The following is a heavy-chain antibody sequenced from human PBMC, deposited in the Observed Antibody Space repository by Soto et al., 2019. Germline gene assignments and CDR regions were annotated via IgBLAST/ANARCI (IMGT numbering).Heavy chain of an antibody. J-gene: IGHJ5*02. CDR3: ARAYSSGTRRWFDP. CDR1: GGTFSSYT. V-gene: IGHV1-69*02. CDR2: IIPILGIA. Sequence: SVKVSCKASGGTFSSYTISWVRQAPGQGLEWMGRIIPILGIANYAQKFQGRVTITADKSTSTAYMELSSLRSEDTAVYYCARAYSSGTRRWFDPWGQGTLVTVS. D-gene: IGHD6-19*01.